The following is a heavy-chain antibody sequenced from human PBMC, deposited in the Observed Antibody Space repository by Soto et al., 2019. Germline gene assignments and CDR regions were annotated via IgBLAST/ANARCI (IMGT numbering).Heavy chain of an antibody. J-gene: IGHJ4*02. V-gene: IGHV1-18*01. D-gene: IGHD4-17*01. CDR1: GYTFSSYG. CDR2: ISAYNGNT. CDR3: ATGRLGEGDYGYYFDY. Sequence: ASVKVSCKASGYTFSSYGISWVRQAPGQGLEWTGWISAYNGNTNYAQKVQGRVTMTTDTSTDTAYMELSSLRSEDTAVYYCATGRLGEGDYGYYFDYWGQGTLVTVSS.